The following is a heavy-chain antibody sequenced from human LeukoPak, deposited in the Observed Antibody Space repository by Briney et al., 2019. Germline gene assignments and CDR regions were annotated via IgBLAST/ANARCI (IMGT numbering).Heavy chain of an antibody. D-gene: IGHD1-26*01. J-gene: IGHJ4*02. V-gene: IGHV4-39*01. CDR3: AGFAPDSGHPRFVGY. Sequence: PSETLSLTCTVSGGSITSSDYYWGWIRQPPGTGLEWIGTIFYSGSTHYNPSLKSRVTISVDTSKNQFSLKLRSVTAADRAVYYCAGFAPDSGHPRFVGYWGQGTLVTVSS. CDR1: GGSITSSDYY. CDR2: IFYSGST.